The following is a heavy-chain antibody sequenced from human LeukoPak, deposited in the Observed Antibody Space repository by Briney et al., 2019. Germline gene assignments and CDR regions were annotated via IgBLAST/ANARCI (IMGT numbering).Heavy chain of an antibody. CDR3: AKTITVTTYYFDY. J-gene: IGHJ4*02. CDR1: GFTFSSYG. V-gene: IGHV3-23*01. CDR2: ISPSGGTT. D-gene: IGHD4-17*01. Sequence: GGTLRLSCAASGFTFSSYGMNWVRQAPGKGLEWVSGISPSGGTTYYTDSVKGRFTISRDNSKNTLYLQMNSLRAEDTAVYYCAKTITVTTYYFDYWGQGTLVTVSS.